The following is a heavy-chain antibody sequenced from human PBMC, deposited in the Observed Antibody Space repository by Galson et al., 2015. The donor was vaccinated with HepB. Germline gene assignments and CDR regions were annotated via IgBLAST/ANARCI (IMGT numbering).Heavy chain of an antibody. CDR2: ISYDGSNK. CDR3: ARGQYSSSWDIGLEGDY. Sequence: SLRLSCAASGFTLSSYAMHWVRQAPGKGLEWVAVISYDGSNKYYADSVKGRFTISRDNSKNTLYLQMNSLRAEDTAVYYCARGQYSSSWDIGLEGDYWGQGTLVTVSS. V-gene: IGHV3-30*04. CDR1: GFTLSSYA. J-gene: IGHJ4*02. D-gene: IGHD6-13*01.